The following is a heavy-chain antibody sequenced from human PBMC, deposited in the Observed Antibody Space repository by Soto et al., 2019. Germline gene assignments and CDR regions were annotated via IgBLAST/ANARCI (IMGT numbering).Heavy chain of an antibody. CDR3: ARVQPQGPITIFGVVNYYFDY. CDR1: GCSISSYY. D-gene: IGHD3-3*01. J-gene: IGHJ4*02. Sequence: QVQLQESGPGLVKPSETLSLTCTVSGCSISSYYWSWIRQPPGKGLEWIGYIYYSGSTNYNPSLMSRVTISVATSKNQSSLSLSSVTAADTAVYYCARVQPQGPITIFGVVNYYFDYWGQGTLVTVSS. CDR2: IYYSGST. V-gene: IGHV4-59*01.